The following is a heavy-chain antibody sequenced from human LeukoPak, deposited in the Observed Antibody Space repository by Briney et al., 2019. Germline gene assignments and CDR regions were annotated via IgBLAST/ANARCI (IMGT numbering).Heavy chain of an antibody. D-gene: IGHD1-14*01. CDR3: AKVSGGGLYYDGMDV. CDR1: GFMFSSNW. J-gene: IGHJ6*02. Sequence: GGSLRLSCAASGFMFSSNWMSWVRQAPGKGLEWVSVIYSGGSTYYADSVKGRFTISRDNSKNTLYLQMNSLRAEDTAVYYCAKVSGGGLYYDGMDVWGQGTTVTVSS. CDR2: IYSGGST. V-gene: IGHV3-53*01.